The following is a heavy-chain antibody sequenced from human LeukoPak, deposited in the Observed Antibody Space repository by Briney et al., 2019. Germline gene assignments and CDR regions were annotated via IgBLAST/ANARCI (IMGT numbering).Heavy chain of an antibody. J-gene: IGHJ3*02. CDR2: IYYSGST. CDR1: GGSISSSSYY. CDR3: ARDHYPSRAFDI. V-gene: IGHV4-39*02. Sequence: PSETLSLTCTVSGGSISSSSYYWGWIRQPPGKGLEWIGSIYYSGSTYYKPSLKSRVTISVDTSKNQFSLKLSSVTAADTAVYYCARDHYPSRAFDIWGQGTMVTVSS. D-gene: IGHD1-26*01.